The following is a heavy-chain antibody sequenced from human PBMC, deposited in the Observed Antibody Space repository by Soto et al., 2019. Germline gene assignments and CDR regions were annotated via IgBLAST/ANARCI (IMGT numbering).Heavy chain of an antibody. V-gene: IGHV4-34*01. CDR3: ARGLPPMAVPYGMDV. CDR1: GGSFSGYY. J-gene: IGHJ6*02. D-gene: IGHD6-19*01. Sequence: ASETLSLTCAVYGGSFSGYYWSWIRQPPGKGLEWIGEINHSGSTNYNPSLKSRVTISVGTSKNQFSLKLSSVTAADTAVYYCARGLPPMAVPYGMDVWGQGTTVTVSS. CDR2: INHSGST.